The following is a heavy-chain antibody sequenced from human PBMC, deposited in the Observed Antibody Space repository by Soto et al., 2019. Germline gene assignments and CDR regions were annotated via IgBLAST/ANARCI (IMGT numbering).Heavy chain of an antibody. Sequence: GGSLRLSCAASGFTLSSHAMSWVRQAPGKGLEWVSAISGSGGSTYYADSVKGRFTISRDNSKNTLYLQMNSLRAEDTAVYYCASFAWIQLWSERSPPDYWGQGTLVTVSS. CDR3: ASFAWIQLWSERSPPDY. CDR2: ISGSGGST. D-gene: IGHD5-18*01. CDR1: GFTLSSHA. V-gene: IGHV3-23*01. J-gene: IGHJ4*02.